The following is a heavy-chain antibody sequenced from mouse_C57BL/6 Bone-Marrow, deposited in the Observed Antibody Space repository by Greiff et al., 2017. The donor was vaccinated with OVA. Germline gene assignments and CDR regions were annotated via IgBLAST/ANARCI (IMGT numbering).Heavy chain of an antibody. Sequence: EVQVVESGGGLVKPGGSLKLSCAASGFTFSSYAMSWVRQTPEKRLEWVATISDGGSYTYYPDNVKGRFTISRDNAKNNLYLQMSHLKSEDTAMYYCARERGIVNYFDYWGQGTTLTVSS. CDR1: GFTFSSYA. CDR3: ARERGIVNYFDY. J-gene: IGHJ2*01. D-gene: IGHD2-5*01. CDR2: ISDGGSYT. V-gene: IGHV5-4*01.